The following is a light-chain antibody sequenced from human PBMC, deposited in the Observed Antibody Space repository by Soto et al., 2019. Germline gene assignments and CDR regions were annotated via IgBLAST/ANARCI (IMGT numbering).Light chain of an antibody. CDR1: SGSIASNY. V-gene: IGLV6-57*04. CDR3: QSYXGSXYVV. J-gene: IGLJ2*01. Sequence: NFMLTQPHSVSESPGXTVXISCAXSSGSIASNYVQWYXQXPGXAPTTVVYEXXRIPSGVXDRFSGSIDSSSNSASLTISGLKTEDEAXXYCQSYXGSXYVVXGGGTKLTVL. CDR2: EXX.